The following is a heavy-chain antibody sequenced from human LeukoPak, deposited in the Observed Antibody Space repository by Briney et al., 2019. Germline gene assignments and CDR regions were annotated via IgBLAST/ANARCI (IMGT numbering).Heavy chain of an antibody. CDR3: ARIGEDGMDV. Sequence: GGSLRLSCAASGFTFSSYEMNWVRQAPGKGLEGVSYISSSGSTIYYADSVKGRFTISRDNAKNSLYLQMNSLRAEDTAVYYCARIGEDGMDVWGKGTTVTVSS. CDR1: GFTFSSYE. V-gene: IGHV3-48*03. J-gene: IGHJ6*04. CDR2: ISSSGSTI.